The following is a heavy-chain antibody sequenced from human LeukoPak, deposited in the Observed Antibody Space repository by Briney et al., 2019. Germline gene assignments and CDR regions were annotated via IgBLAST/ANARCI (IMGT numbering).Heavy chain of an antibody. CDR1: GYSITSYY. Sequence: SETLSLTCTVSGYSITSYYWSWIRQPPGKGLEWIGYIFNSGSTNYSPSLKSRVTISVDTSKNQFSLKLSPVTAADTAVYYCARSDFYGSGSGAFDIWGQGTMVTFSS. J-gene: IGHJ3*02. CDR3: ARSDFYGSGSGAFDI. V-gene: IGHV4-59*01. D-gene: IGHD3-10*01. CDR2: IFNSGST.